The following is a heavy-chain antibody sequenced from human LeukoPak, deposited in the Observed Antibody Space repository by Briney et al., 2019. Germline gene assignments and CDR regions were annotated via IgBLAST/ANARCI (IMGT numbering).Heavy chain of an antibody. J-gene: IGHJ4*02. D-gene: IGHD2-15*01. CDR2: IWYDGSNE. V-gene: IGHV3-33*01. CDR3: AREVDCSGGRCYRGEFDY. CDR1: GFTFSTYA. Sequence: GGSLRLSCATSGFTFSTYAMHWVRQAPGKGLEWVAVIWYDGSNEHYADSVKGRFTISRGNSRNTLYLQMNSLRVEDTAVYYCAREVDCSGGRCYRGEFDYWGQGTLVTVSS.